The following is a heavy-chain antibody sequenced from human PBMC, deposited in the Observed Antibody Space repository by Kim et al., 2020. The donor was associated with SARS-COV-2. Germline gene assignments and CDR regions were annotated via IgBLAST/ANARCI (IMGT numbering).Heavy chain of an antibody. CDR3: ASFKGYYGSGSYYNHFDY. D-gene: IGHD3-10*01. Sequence: SETLSLTCAVYGGSFSGYYWSWIRQPPGKGLEWIGEINHSGSTNYNPSLKSRVTISVDTSKNQFSLKLSSLTAADTAVYYCASFKGYYGSGSYYNHFDYWGQGTLVTVSS. CDR2: INHSGST. V-gene: IGHV4-34*01. CDR1: GGSFSGYY. J-gene: IGHJ4*02.